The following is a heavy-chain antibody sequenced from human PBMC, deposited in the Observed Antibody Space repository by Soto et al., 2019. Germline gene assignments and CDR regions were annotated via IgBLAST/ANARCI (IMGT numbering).Heavy chain of an antibody. Sequence: GWVIKINGKGLEWMGIIYPGDSDTRYSPSFQGQVTISADKSISTAHLQWSSLKASDTAMYYCARRGEGYCSSTSCSYYYYGMDVWGQGTTVTSP. CDR2: IYPGDSDT. J-gene: IGHJ6*02. CDR3: ARRGEGYCSSTSCSYYYYGMDV. D-gene: IGHD2-2*01. V-gene: IGHV5-51*01.